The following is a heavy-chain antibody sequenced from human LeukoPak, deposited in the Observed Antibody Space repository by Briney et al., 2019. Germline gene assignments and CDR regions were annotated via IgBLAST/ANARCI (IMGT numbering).Heavy chain of an antibody. CDR2: IKSTIDGGTI. Sequence: GRSLRLSCAASGYTFSSYGMHWVRQAPGKGLEWVGRIKSTIDGGTIDYAAPVKGRFTISRDDSKNTLYLQMNSLKTEDTAVYYCTWPVADSDYWGQGTLVTVSS. V-gene: IGHV3-15*01. J-gene: IGHJ4*02. CDR1: GYTFSSYG. CDR3: TWPVADSDY. D-gene: IGHD2-21*01.